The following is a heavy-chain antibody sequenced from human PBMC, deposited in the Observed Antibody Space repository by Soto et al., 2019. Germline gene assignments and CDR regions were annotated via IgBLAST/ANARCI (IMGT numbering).Heavy chain of an antibody. CDR3: ATAISGRLARGGAFDT. J-gene: IGHJ3*02. D-gene: IGHD3-16*01. Sequence: EVQLVESGGGLVKPGGSLRLSCAASGFSFSSYSMTWVRQAPGKGLEWVSSIDVSSNYIYYADSVKGRFTISRDNAKHSLYLQMIRLTDVDTGPYYCATAISGRLARGGAFDTLVEGTMVTVSS. CDR2: IDVSSNYI. CDR1: GFSFSSYS. V-gene: IGHV3-21*01.